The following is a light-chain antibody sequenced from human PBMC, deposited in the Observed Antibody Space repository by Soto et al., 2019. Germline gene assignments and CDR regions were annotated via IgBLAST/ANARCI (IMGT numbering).Light chain of an antibody. Sequence: EIVMTQSPATLSVSPGYRSTLSCRASQSVSSNLAWYQQKPGQAPRLLIFGASTRATGIPARFSGSGSGTEFTLTISSLQSEDFAVYYCQQYNNWPPSITFGQGTRLEI. J-gene: IGKJ5*01. CDR2: GAS. V-gene: IGKV3-15*01. CDR3: QQYNNWPPSIT. CDR1: QSVSSN.